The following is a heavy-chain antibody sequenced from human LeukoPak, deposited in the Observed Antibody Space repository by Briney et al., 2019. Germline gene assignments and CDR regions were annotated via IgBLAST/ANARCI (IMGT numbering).Heavy chain of an antibody. CDR1: GGSISSGSYY. CDR2: IYSSGST. J-gene: IGHJ3*02. D-gene: IGHD4-23*01. V-gene: IGHV4-61*02. Sequence: SETLSLTCTVSGGSISSGSYYWSWIRQPAGKGLEWIGRIYSSGSTNYNPALKSRVTIPVATSLATSKNQFSLKLSSVTAADTAVYYCAGNSNSVTLDAFDIWGQGTMVTVSS. CDR3: AGNSNSVTLDAFDI.